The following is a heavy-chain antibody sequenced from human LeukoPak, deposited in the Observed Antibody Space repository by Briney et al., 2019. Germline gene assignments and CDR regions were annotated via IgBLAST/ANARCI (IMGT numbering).Heavy chain of an antibody. D-gene: IGHD3-22*01. CDR1: GYTFTSYE. CDR3: ARAGYYDSSGYPLDYYYYGMDV. Sequence: ASVKVSCKASGYTFTSYEINWVRQATGQGLEWMGWMNPNSGNTGYAQKFQGRVTMTRNTSISTAYMELSSLRSEDTAVYYCARAGYYDSSGYPLDYYYYGMDVWGQGTTVTVSS. V-gene: IGHV1-8*01. J-gene: IGHJ6*02. CDR2: MNPNSGNT.